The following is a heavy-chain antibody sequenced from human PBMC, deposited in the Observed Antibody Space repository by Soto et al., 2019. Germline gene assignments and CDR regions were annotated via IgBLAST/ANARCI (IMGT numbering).Heavy chain of an antibody. CDR2: ISGSGGST. J-gene: IGHJ4*02. D-gene: IGHD4-17*01. V-gene: IGHV3-23*01. Sequence: EVKLLESGGGLVQPGGSLRLSCAASGFTFSSYAMSWVRQAPGKGLEWVSAISGSGGSTYYADSVKGRFTISRDNSKNTLYLQMNSLRAEDTAVYYCAKAPGYGDYHDYWGQGTLVTVSS. CDR3: AKAPGYGDYHDY. CDR1: GFTFSSYA.